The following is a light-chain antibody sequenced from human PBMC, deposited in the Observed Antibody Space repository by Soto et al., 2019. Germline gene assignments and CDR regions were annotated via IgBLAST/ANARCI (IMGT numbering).Light chain of an antibody. CDR3: QHYKSYSAA. Sequence: DIQMTQSPSTLSGSVGDRVTITCRASQTISSWLAWYQQKPGKAPKLLIYKASTLKSGVPSRFSGSGSGTECTLTISSLQPDDFATYYCQHYKSYSAAFGQGTKVELK. CDR2: KAS. J-gene: IGKJ1*01. V-gene: IGKV1-5*03. CDR1: QTISSW.